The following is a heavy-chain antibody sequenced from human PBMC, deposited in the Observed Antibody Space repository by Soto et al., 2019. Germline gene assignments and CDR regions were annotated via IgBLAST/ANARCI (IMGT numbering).Heavy chain of an antibody. CDR1: GFTFKNYP. CDR2: ISCPGVHK. J-gene: IGHJ6*02. D-gene: IGHD4-17*01. V-gene: IGHV3-30-3*01. Sequence: GGSVRLSCAASGFTFKNYPLQWAREAPGKGLAWVAVISCPGVHKYYAEAVKVRFTLAGHDVNNTVYLQMTSLRAHDAALYVCAREDDYVDRYYYCGLPFWVQGTKVTVSS. CDR3: AREDDYVDRYYYCGLPF.